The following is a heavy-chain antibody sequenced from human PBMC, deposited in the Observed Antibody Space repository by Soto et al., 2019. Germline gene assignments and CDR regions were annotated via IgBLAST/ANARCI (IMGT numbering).Heavy chain of an antibody. D-gene: IGHD5-18*01. CDR3: ARYIYGYVDY. CDR1: GFTFTRYS. V-gene: IGHV3-21*05. Sequence: PGGSLRLSCAASGFTFTRYSMNWVRQAPGKELEWVSYITSIGGYTDYADSVKGRFTISRDNAKNSLYLQMNSLRAEDTAVYYCARYIYGYVDYWGQGTLVTVSS. CDR2: ITSIGGYT. J-gene: IGHJ4*02.